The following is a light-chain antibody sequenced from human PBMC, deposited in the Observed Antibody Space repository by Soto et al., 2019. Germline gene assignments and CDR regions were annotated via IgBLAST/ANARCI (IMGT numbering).Light chain of an antibody. CDR2: AAS. J-gene: IGKJ1*01. CDR3: QQSFNPLWT. Sequence: DIQMTQSPSSLSASVGDRVTITCRASQSISNYLNWYQQKPGKATMLLISAASSMQIGVPSRFSGSGSDTDFTRTISSLQPDDYATYYCQQSFNPLWTFGQGTKVEV. CDR1: QSISNY. V-gene: IGKV1-39*01.